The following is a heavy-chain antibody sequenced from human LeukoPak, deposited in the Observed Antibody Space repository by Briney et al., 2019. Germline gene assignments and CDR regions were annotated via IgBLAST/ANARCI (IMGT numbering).Heavy chain of an antibody. J-gene: IGHJ4*02. CDR2: INHSGST. CDR1: GGSFSGYY. D-gene: IGHD3-22*01. CDR3: ASQSGYYSY. Sequence: SETLSLTCAVYGGSFSGYYWCWIRQPPGKGLEWIGEINHSGSTNHNPSLKSRVTISVDTSKNQFSLKLSSVTAADTAVYYCASQSGYYSYWGQGTLVTVSS. V-gene: IGHV4-34*01.